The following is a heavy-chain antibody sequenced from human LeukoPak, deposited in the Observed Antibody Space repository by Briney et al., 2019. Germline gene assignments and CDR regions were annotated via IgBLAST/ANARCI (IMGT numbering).Heavy chain of an antibody. D-gene: IGHD1-26*01. CDR1: GFTFSTYN. CDR2: ISYDGSNK. CDR3: ALGSYPDY. Sequence: GGSLRLSCAASGFTFSTYNVYWVRQAPGKGLEWVAVISYDGSNKYYADSVKGRFTISRDNSKNTLYLQMNSLRAEDTAVYYCALGSYPDYWGQGTLVTVSS. V-gene: IGHV3-30*03. J-gene: IGHJ4*02.